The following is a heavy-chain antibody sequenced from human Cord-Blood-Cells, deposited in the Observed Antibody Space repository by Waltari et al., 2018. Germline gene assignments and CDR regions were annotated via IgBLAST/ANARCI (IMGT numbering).Heavy chain of an antibody. CDR1: GYTFTSYA. CDR3: ARVYCSSTSCYYYYGMDV. V-gene: IGHV1-3*01. D-gene: IGHD2-2*01. J-gene: IGHJ6*02. CDR2: INASNGNT. Sequence: QVQLVQSGAEVKKPGASVKVSCKASGYTFTSYAMHWVRQAPGQRLEWMGWINASNGNTKYSQKFQGRVTITRDTSASTAYMELSSLRSEDTAVYYCARVYCSSTSCYYYYGMDVWGQGTTVTVSS.